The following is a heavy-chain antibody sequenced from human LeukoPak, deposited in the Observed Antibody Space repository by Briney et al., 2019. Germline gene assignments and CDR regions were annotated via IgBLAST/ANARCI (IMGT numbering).Heavy chain of an antibody. D-gene: IGHD1-26*01. CDR2: INPSGGSA. Sequence: ASVRVSFTASGYSFTSYYMNWVRQAPGQGGEWMGFINPSGGSAAYAQNSQGRLTITSDIFTSTAYMELTSLTSDDTAVYYCARDNSVGETAWWFDPWGQGTLVTVSS. CDR1: GYSFTSYY. V-gene: IGHV1-46*01. CDR3: ARDNSVGETAWWFDP. J-gene: IGHJ5*02.